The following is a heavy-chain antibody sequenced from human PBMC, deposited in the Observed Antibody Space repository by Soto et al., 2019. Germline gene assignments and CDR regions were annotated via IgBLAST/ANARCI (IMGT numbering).Heavy chain of an antibody. CDR3: ARDPGYSSSAYSRWGDY. J-gene: IGHJ4*02. V-gene: IGHV1-18*04. Sequence: QVQLVQSGAEVKKPGASVKVSCKASGYTFTSYGISWVRQAPGQGLEWMGWISAYNGNTNYAQKLQGRVTMTTDTTTSTAYMERRTLRSDDTAVYYCARDPGYSSSAYSRWGDYWGQGTLVTVSS. CDR1: GYTFTSYG. D-gene: IGHD6-6*01. CDR2: ISAYNGNT.